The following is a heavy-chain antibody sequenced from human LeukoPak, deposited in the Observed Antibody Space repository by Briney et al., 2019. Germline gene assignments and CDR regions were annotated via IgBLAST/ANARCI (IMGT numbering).Heavy chain of an antibody. D-gene: IGHD4-17*01. J-gene: IGHJ4*02. CDR2: GDGDGSHS. CDR3: AYSDHFDN. Sequence: QPGRSLRLSCAASGFTLGNYWMHWVRQASGKGLVWDSRGDGDGSHSAYADSVKGRFTISRDNAKNTLYLQMNSLTGEDTAVYYCAYSDHFDNWGQGTLVTVSS. CDR1: GFTLGNYW. V-gene: IGHV3-74*03.